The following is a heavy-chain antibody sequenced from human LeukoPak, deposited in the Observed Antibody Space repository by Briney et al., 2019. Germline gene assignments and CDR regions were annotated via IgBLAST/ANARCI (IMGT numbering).Heavy chain of an antibody. CDR1: GFTVSSNY. D-gene: IGHD1-26*01. J-gene: IGHJ3*02. CDR3: GRVLAGAFVI. Sequence: GGSLRLSCAASGFTVSSNYMSWVRQAPGKGLEWVSVIYSGGSTYYADSVKGRFTISRDNSKNTLYLQMNSLRAEDTAVYYCGRVLAGAFVIGGQGPMVTVSS. V-gene: IGHV3-66*01. CDR2: IYSGGST.